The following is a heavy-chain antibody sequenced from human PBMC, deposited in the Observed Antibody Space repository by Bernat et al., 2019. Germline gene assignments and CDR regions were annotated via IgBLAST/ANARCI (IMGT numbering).Heavy chain of an antibody. J-gene: IGHJ6*02. D-gene: IGHD3-10*01. CDR2: IWYDGSNG. CDR3: ARGDYYGSGGYRTGWYGMDV. CDR1: GFTFSNNV. V-gene: IGHV3-33*01. Sequence: QVQLVESGGGVVQPGRSLRLSCAASGFTFSNNVMYWVRQAPGKGLEWVGVIWYDGSNGYYADSVKGRFTISRDNSKNTLYLQMNSMRAEDTAVYYCARGDYYGSGGYRTGWYGMDVWGQGTTVTVSS.